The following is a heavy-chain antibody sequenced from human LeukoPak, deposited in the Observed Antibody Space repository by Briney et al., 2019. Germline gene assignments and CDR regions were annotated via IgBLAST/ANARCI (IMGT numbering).Heavy chain of an antibody. J-gene: IGHJ4*02. CDR1: GFTFSSDE. V-gene: IGHV3-48*03. CDR2: ISSSGSTI. CDR3: ARSGIPARPGIGY. D-gene: IGHD6-6*01. Sequence: GSLTLSCAASGFTFSSDEMNWFRQAPGKGREGVSYISSSGSTIYYADSVKGRFTISRDNAKNSLYLQIHSLRAEDPAVYYCARSGIPARPGIGYWGQGTLVTVSS.